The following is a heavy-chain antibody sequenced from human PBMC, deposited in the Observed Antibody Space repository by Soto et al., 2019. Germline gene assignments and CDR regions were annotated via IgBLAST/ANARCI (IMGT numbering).Heavy chain of an antibody. CDR1: GGSISSYY. V-gene: IGHV4-59*01. J-gene: IGHJ4*02. D-gene: IGHD3-10*01. CDR2: IYYSGST. CDR3: ARGGSCTMVRGLTRFDFDY. Sequence: PSETLSLTCTVSGGSISSYYWRWIRQPPGKGLEWIGYIYYSGSTNYNPSLKSRVTISVDTSKNQFSLKLSSVTAADTAVYYCARGGSCTMVRGLTRFDFDYWGQGTPVNVSS.